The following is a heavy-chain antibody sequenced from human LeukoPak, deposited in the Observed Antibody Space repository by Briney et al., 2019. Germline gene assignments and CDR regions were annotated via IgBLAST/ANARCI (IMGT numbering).Heavy chain of an antibody. CDR1: GFSFSSYE. V-gene: IGHV3-48*01. D-gene: IGHD6-25*01. Sequence: GGSLRLSCAASGFSFSSYEMNWVRQAPGKGLEWVSYISSSSNTIYYADSVKGRFTISRDNAKNSLYLQMNSLRAEDTAVYYCARDLSSDSSDVGYWGQGTLVTVSS. J-gene: IGHJ4*02. CDR2: ISSSSNTI. CDR3: ARDLSSDSSDVGY.